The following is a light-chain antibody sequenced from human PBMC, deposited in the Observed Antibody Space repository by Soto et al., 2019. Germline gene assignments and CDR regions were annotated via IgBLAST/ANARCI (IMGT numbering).Light chain of an antibody. CDR1: QSVSSY. V-gene: IGKV3-20*01. CDR3: QQYGRSPRT. CDR2: GAS. Sequence: EIVLTQSPGTLSLSPGERATLSCRASQSVSSYLAWYQQKPGQAPRLLIYGASSRATGIPDRFSGRGSGTDFTLTISRLEPEDFAVYCCQQYGRSPRTFGKGTKVDIK. J-gene: IGKJ1*01.